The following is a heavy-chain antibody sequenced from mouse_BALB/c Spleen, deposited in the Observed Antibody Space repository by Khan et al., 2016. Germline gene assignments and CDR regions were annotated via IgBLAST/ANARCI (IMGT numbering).Heavy chain of an antibody. CDR3: VRGVIMVVDYFDY. CDR2: ISSGGTT. D-gene: IGHD1-1*01. CDR1: GFTFTSHA. V-gene: IGHV5-6-5*01. Sequence: EVELVESGGGLVKPGGSLKLSCAASGFTFTSHAMSWVRQTPEKRLEWVASISSGGTTFYPDSLKGRFTISRDNARNILYLQMSSLRSEETAMYYCVRGVIMVVDYFDYWGQGTALTVSS. J-gene: IGHJ2*01.